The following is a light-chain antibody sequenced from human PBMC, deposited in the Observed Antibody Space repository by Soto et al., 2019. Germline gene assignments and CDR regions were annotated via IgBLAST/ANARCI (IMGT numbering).Light chain of an antibody. Sequence: QPASVSGSPGQSLTISCTGTSSDVGAYNYVSWYQQHPGKAPKLMIYDVSNRPSGVSNRFSGSKSGNTASLTISGLQAEDEADYYCSSYTTSSTRVFGGGTKLTVL. J-gene: IGLJ2*01. CDR2: DVS. CDR3: SSYTTSSTRV. V-gene: IGLV2-14*01. CDR1: SSDVGAYNY.